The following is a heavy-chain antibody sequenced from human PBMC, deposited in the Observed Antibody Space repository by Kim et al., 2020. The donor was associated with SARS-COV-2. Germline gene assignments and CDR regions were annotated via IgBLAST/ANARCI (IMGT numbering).Heavy chain of an antibody. D-gene: IGHD3-3*01. CDR3: ARGVGYYDFWSGGASGYMDV. Sequence: ASVKVSCKASGYTFTGYYMHWVRQAPGQGLEWMGRINPNSGGTNYAQKFQGRVTMTRDTSISTAYMELSRLRSDDTAVYYCARGVGYYDFWSGGASGYMDVWGKGTTVTVSS. J-gene: IGHJ6*03. CDR1: GYTFTGYY. V-gene: IGHV1-2*06. CDR2: INPNSGGT.